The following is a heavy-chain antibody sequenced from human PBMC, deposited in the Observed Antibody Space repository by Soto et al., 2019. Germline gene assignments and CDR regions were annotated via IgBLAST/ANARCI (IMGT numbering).Heavy chain of an antibody. CDR3: AGGRLVTPSLYYYYGMDV. D-gene: IGHD3-9*01. CDR2: ISGSGGST. J-gene: IGHJ6*02. Sequence: EVQLLESGGGLVQPGGSLRLSCAASGFTFSSYAISWVRQAPGKGLEWVSAISGSGGSTYYADSVKGRFTISRDNSKNTLYLQMNSLRAEDTAVYYCAGGRLVTPSLYYYYGMDVWGQGTTVTVSS. V-gene: IGHV3-23*01. CDR1: GFTFSSYA.